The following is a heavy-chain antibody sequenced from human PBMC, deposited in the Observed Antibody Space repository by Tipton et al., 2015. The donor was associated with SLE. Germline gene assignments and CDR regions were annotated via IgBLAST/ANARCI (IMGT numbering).Heavy chain of an antibody. Sequence: SLRLSCAASGFTFSSSEMNWVRQAPGKGLEWVSYIRSSDSPIYYADSVKGRFTISRDNAKSSLYLQMNSLRAEDTAVYYCARDISSSGYYPGLGDWGQGTLVTVPS. CDR1: GFTFSSSE. J-gene: IGHJ4*02. CDR2: IRSSDSPI. V-gene: IGHV3-48*03. CDR3: ARDISSSGYYPGLGD. D-gene: IGHD3-22*01.